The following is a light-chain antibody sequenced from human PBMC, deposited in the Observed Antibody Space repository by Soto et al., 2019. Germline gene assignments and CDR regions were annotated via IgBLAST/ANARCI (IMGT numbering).Light chain of an antibody. CDR3: QQYNNWPYT. Sequence: EIVMTQSPATLSVSPGERATLSCRASQSVRSNLAWYQQKPGQAPRLLIYGASTRATGITARFSGSGSGTEFTLTISSLQSEDFAVYYCQQYNNWPYTFGQGTKLEIK. CDR2: GAS. V-gene: IGKV3-15*01. CDR1: QSVRSN. J-gene: IGKJ2*01.